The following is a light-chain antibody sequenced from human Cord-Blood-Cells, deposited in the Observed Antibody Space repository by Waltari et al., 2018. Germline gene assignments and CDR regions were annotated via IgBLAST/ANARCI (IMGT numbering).Light chain of an antibody. CDR3: QRRSNWPLT. CDR1: QSVSRY. Sequence: EIVLTQSPATMSLSPGERDTRSCRASQSVSRYLAWDQQKHGQAPRLLNYDASNRATSIPARFSGSGSGTDFTLTISSLEPEDFAVYYCQRRSNWPLTFGGGTKVEIK. V-gene: IGKV3-11*01. CDR2: DAS. J-gene: IGKJ4*01.